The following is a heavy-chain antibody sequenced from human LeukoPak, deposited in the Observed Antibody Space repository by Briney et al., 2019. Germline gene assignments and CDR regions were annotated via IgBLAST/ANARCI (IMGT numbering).Heavy chain of an antibody. CDR1: GYTFTGYY. CDR2: INPNSGGT. Sequence: ASVKVYCKASGYTFTGYYMHWVRQAPGQGLEWMGWINPNSGGTNYAQKFQGRVTMTRDTSISTAYMELSRLRSDDTAVYYCARDRDSSGYFRPWGQGTLVTVSS. D-gene: IGHD3-22*01. J-gene: IGHJ5*02. CDR3: ARDRDSSGYFRP. V-gene: IGHV1-2*02.